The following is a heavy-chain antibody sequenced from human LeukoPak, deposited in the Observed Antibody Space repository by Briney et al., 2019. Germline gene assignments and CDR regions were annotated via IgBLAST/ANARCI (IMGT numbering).Heavy chain of an antibody. Sequence: SETLSLTCTVSGGSISSSSYYWGWIRQPPGKGLEWIGSIYYSGSTYYNPSLKSRVTISVDKSKNQFSLKLSSVTAADTAVYYCATTSVSALGAFDIWGQGTMVTVSS. CDR3: ATTSVSALGAFDI. CDR1: GGSISSSSYY. CDR2: IYYSGST. D-gene: IGHD2-2*01. V-gene: IGHV4-39*07. J-gene: IGHJ3*02.